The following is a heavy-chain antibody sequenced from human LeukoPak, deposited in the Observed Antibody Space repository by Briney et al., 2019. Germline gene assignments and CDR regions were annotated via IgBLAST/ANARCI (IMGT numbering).Heavy chain of an antibody. J-gene: IGHJ3*02. Sequence: PSQTLSLTCTVSGGSISSGGYYWSWIRQHPGKGLEWIGYIYYSGSTYYNPSLKSRVTISVDTSKNQFSLKLSSVTAADTAVYYCARARLIVVAPTFDIWGQGTMATVSS. V-gene: IGHV4-31*03. CDR2: IYYSGST. D-gene: IGHD2-2*01. CDR3: ARARLIVVAPTFDI. CDR1: GGSISSGGYY.